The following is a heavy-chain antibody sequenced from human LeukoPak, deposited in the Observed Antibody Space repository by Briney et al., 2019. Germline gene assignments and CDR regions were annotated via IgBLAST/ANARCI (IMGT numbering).Heavy chain of an antibody. CDR1: GFIFSSYD. Sequence: GGSLRLSCAASGFIFSSYDMHWVRQPTGKGLEWVSAIGTAGDTYYPGSVKGRFTISRENAKSSFYLQMNSLRAGDTAVYYCARGGYYGSGPLDYWGQGALVTVSS. CDR3: ARGGYYGSGPLDY. J-gene: IGHJ4*02. V-gene: IGHV3-13*01. D-gene: IGHD3-10*01. CDR2: IGTAGDT.